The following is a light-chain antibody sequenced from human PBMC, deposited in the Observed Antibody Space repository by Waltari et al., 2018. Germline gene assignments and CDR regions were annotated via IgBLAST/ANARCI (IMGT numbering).Light chain of an antibody. CDR2: AS. V-gene: IGKV1-6*01. Sequence: AIQMTQSPSSLSAYVGDRVTITCRASQGIRTGLGWYQQIPGTAPKVLSYASTLELGVPLRFSGSGSGTDFSLPIDGLQPEDFATYSCLQDYNYPLTFGGGTKVEIK. CDR3: LQDYNYPLT. J-gene: IGKJ4*01. CDR1: QGIRTG.